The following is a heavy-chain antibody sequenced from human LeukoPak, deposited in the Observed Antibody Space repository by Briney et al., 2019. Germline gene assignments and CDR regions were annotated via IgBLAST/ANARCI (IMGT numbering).Heavy chain of an antibody. CDR2: INPNSGGT. Sequence: ASVKVSCKASGYTFTGYYMHWVRQAPGQGLEWMGWINPNSGGTNYAQKFQGRVTMTRDTYISTAYMELSRLRSDATAVYYCARSTGYDVFDYWGQGTLVTVSS. V-gene: IGHV1-2*02. J-gene: IGHJ4*02. CDR3: ARSTGYDVFDY. CDR1: GYTFTGYY. D-gene: IGHD5-12*01.